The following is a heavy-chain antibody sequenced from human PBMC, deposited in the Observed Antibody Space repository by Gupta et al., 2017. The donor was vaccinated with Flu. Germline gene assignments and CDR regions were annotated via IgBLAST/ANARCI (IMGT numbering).Heavy chain of an antibody. Sequence: IRQALGKGLECVDGIRNKANSYTKKYAAEVKDKFTSTRAESRGSPYLQMNSLQHEDTSVYYCFWCDTGPSPPGRNDCWGQGTLVTVSS. D-gene: IGHD2-2*02. CDR2: IRNKANSYTK. J-gene: IGHJ4*02. CDR3: FWCDTGPSPPGRNDC. V-gene: IGHV3-72*01.